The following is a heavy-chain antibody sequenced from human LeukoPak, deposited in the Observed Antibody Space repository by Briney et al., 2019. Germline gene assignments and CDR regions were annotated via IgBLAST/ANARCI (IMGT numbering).Heavy chain of an antibody. V-gene: IGHV4-34*01. CDR1: GGSISGDY. CDR3: ARLAAATYYYYYYMDV. Sequence: PSETLSLTCGVYGGSISGDYWSWIRQPPGKGLEWIGEINHSGSTNYNPSLKSRVTISVDTSKNQFSLKLSSVTAADTAVYYCARLAAATYYYYYYMDVWGKGTTVTVSS. D-gene: IGHD6-13*01. J-gene: IGHJ6*03. CDR2: INHSGST.